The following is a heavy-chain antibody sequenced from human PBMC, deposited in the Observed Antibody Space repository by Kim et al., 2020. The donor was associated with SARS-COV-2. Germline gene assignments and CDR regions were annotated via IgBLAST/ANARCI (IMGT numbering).Heavy chain of an antibody. CDR3: AIDYYRWFGDRDAFDI. D-gene: IGHD3-10*01. Sequence: YVKCRFNISRDNAENSLYLQMNSLRAEDTAVYYCAIDYYRWFGDRDAFDIWGQGTMVTVSS. J-gene: IGHJ3*02. V-gene: IGHV3-11*06.